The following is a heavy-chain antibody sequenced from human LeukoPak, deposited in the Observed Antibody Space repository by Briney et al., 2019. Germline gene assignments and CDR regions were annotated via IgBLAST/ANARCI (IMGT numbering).Heavy chain of an antibody. CDR1: GFGFGDYW. CDR2: IRRDGTDK. D-gene: IGHD6-13*01. Sequence: PGGSLRLSCAASGFGFGDYWMSWVRQAPGKGLEWVAHIRRDGTDKRYVDSVKGRFTISRDNAKSSLFLQMNSLRAEDTAVYFCARNLATVDSSWFDPWGQGTLVTVSS. V-gene: IGHV3-7*01. CDR3: ARNLATVDSSWFDP. J-gene: IGHJ5*02.